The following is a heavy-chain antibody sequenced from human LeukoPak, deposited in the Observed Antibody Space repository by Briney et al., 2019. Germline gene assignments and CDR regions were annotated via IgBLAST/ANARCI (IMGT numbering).Heavy chain of an antibody. V-gene: IGHV3-23*01. CDR3: AKRGVVIRVMLVEFHKEAYYFYA. J-gene: IGHJ4*02. Sequence: PAGSLSLSCAVSGITLSNFGMSWVRPAPGKGLEWVAGISVRVSRTTYADSVKGRFTTSTDHPTATMDLQMNSLRAAATAVYFFAKRGVVIRVMLVEFHKEAYYFYAWGQGALVTVSS. D-gene: IGHD3-16*01. CDR2: ISVRVSRT. CDR1: GITLSNFG.